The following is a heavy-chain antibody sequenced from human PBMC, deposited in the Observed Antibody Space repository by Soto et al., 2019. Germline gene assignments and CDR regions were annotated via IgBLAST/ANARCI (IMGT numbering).Heavy chain of an antibody. J-gene: IGHJ1*01. Sequence: QVQLVESGGGVVQPGRSLRLSCAASGFTFSSYGMHWVRQAPGKGLEWVAVIWYDGSNKYYADSVKGRFTISRDNSKNTVDLQMNSLRAEDTAVYYCARIDDDDAAEYFQHWGQGTLVTVSS. CDR2: IWYDGSNK. CDR1: GFTFSSYG. D-gene: IGHD3-16*01. V-gene: IGHV3-33*01. CDR3: ARIDDDDAAEYFQH.